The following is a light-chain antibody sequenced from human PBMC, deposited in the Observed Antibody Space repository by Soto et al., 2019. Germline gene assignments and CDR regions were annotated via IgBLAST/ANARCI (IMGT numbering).Light chain of an antibody. CDR3: QQLNTYPVT. J-gene: IGKJ4*01. CDR2: DAS. V-gene: IGKV3D-15*01. CDR1: QSVSIN. Sequence: EIVMTQSPGTLSVSPGERATLSCRASQSVSINLAWYQQKPGQAPRLLIYDASTRATGIPARFSGSGSGTEFTLTISSLQPEDFTTYYCQQLNTYPVTFGGGTKVDIK.